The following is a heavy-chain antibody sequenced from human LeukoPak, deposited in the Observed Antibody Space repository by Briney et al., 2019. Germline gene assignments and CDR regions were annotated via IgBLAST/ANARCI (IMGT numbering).Heavy chain of an antibody. V-gene: IGHV3-33*01. D-gene: IGHD1-26*01. CDR3: GRLSGSYFDY. J-gene: IGHJ4*02. CDR2: IWYDGSNK. Sequence: PGGSLRLSCAATGFTFSSNGMHWVRQAPGKGLEWVALIWYDGSNKYYADSVKGRFTISRDNSKNTLYLQMNSLRAEDTAVYYCGRLSGSYFDYWGQGTQVTVSS. CDR1: GFTFSSNG.